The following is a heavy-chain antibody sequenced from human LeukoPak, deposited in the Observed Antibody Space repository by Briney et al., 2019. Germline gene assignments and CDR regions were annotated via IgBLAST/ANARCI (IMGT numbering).Heavy chain of an antibody. D-gene: IGHD3-16*02. Sequence: PSETLSLTCAVSGASISSSNWWSWVRQPPGKGLEWIGAVYHSGSTNYNPSVQSRVTISVDSSEKQFSLKVTSVTAADTAVYYCASYRYLRPIDYWGQGTLVTVSS. J-gene: IGHJ4*02. CDR2: VYHSGST. CDR3: ASYRYLRPIDY. CDR1: GASISSSNW. V-gene: IGHV4-4*02.